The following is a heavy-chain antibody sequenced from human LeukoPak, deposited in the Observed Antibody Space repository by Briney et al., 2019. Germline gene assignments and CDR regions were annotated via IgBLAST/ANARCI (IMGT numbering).Heavy chain of an antibody. J-gene: IGHJ3*02. Sequence: ASVKVSCKASGYTFTSYGISWVRQAPGQGLEWMGWISAYNGNTYYAQKFQGRVTMTTDTSTSTAYMELRGLRSDDTAVYYCARDWYYYGPGSHLGYDTFDIWGQGTMVTVSS. CDR2: ISAYNGNT. V-gene: IGHV1-18*01. D-gene: IGHD3-10*01. CDR3: ARDWYYYGPGSHLGYDTFDI. CDR1: GYTFTSYG.